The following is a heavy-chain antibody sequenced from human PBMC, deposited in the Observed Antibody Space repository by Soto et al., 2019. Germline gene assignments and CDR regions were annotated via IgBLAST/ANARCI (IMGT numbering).Heavy chain of an antibody. J-gene: IGHJ4*02. D-gene: IGHD3-10*01. CDR2: IIPILGIA. CDR3: ARQGVTHAYYFDY. V-gene: IGHV1-69*02. CDR1: GGTFSSYT. Sequence: SVKVSCKASGGTFSSYTISWVRQAPGQGLEWMGRIIPILGIANYAQKFQGRVTITADKSTSTAYMELSSLRSEDTAVYYCARQGVTHAYYFDYWGQGTLVTVSS.